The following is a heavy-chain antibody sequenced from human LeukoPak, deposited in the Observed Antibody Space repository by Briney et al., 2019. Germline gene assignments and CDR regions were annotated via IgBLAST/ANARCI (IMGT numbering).Heavy chain of an antibody. V-gene: IGHV3-21*01. D-gene: IGHD3/OR15-3a*01. J-gene: IGHJ5*02. CDR3: ARGPQGLDWLPFFDP. Sequence: GGSLRLSCAASGFTFSSYSMNWVRQAPGKGLEWVSSISSSSSYIYYADSVEGRFTISRDNAKNSLYLQMNSLRAEDTAVYYCARGPQGLDWLPFFDPWGQGTLVTVSS. CDR1: GFTFSSYS. CDR2: ISSSSSYI.